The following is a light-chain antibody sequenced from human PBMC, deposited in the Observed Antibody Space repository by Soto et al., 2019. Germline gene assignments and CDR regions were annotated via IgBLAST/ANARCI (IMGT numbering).Light chain of an antibody. CDR1: QSVSSSY. V-gene: IGKV3-20*01. J-gene: IGKJ2*01. Sequence: EIVLTQSPGTLSLSPGERATLSCRAGQSVSSSYLAWYQQKPGQAPRLLIYGASSRATGIPDRFSGSGSGTDFTLTISRLEPEDFAVYYCQQYSSSSYTFGQGTKLEIK. CDR2: GAS. CDR3: QQYSSSSYT.